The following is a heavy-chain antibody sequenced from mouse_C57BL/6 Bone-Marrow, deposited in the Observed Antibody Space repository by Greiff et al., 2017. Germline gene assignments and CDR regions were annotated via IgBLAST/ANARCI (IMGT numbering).Heavy chain of an antibody. CDR3: ARYTTVGAGEV. D-gene: IGHD1-1*01. J-gene: IGHJ2*01. V-gene: IGHV1-19*01. Sequence: VQLQQSGPVLVKPGASVKMSCKASGYTFTDYSMNWVKQSHGKSLEWIGVINPYNGGTSYNQKFKGKATLTVNKSSSTAYMELNSLTSEDSAVYYCARYTTVGAGEVWGQGSTLTVSP. CDR1: GYTFTDYS. CDR2: INPYNGGT.